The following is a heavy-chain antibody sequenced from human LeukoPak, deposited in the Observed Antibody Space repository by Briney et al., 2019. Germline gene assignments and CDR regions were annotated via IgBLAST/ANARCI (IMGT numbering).Heavy chain of an antibody. V-gene: IGHV4-4*07. CDR3: ARAPQYDSSGYYDPYYFDY. CDR1: GGSISSYY. CDR2: IYTSGST. D-gene: IGHD3-22*01. J-gene: IGHJ4*02. Sequence: SETLSLTCTVSGGSISSYYWSWIRQPAGKGLEWIGRIYTSGSTNYNPSLKSRVTMSVDTSKNQFSLKLSSVTAADTAVYYCARAPQYDSSGYYDPYYFDYWGQATLVTVSS.